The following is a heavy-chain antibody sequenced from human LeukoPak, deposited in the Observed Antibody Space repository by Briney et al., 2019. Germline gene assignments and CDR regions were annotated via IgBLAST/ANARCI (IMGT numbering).Heavy chain of an antibody. CDR2: IKDDGRQK. V-gene: IGHV3-7*01. CDR3: ARDASRGFDT. Sequence: GGSLRPSCAPSGFTFSRYWMTWVRQTPGKGLEWVASIKDDGRQKYYVDSVKGRFTVSRDNAKSSAYLQMDSLRVEDTALYYCARDASRGFDTWGQGTLVTVSS. J-gene: IGHJ4*02. D-gene: IGHD5-24*01. CDR1: GFTFSRYW.